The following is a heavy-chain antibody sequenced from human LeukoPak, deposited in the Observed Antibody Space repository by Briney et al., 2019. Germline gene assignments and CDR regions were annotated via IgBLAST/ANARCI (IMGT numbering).Heavy chain of an antibody. V-gene: IGHV3-7*01. Sequence: GGSLRLSCAASGFTFSNYWMSWVRQAPGKGLEWVANINQGGSEKFYADSVKGRFTISRDNAKNSLYLQMNSLRAEDTAVYYCARDAFASGSYNPFDNWGQGTLVTVSS. D-gene: IGHD3-10*01. CDR1: GFTFSNYW. CDR2: INQGGSEK. J-gene: IGHJ4*02. CDR3: ARDAFASGSYNPFDN.